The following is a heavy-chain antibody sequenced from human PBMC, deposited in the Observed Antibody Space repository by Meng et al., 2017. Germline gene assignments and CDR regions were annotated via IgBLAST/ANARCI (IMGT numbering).Heavy chain of an antibody. CDR3: VNYCSGGKCSPNEKTQH. V-gene: IGHV4-4*02. J-gene: IGHJ1*01. CDR2: IFHTGNT. CDR1: GGSFSSGNW. D-gene: IGHD2-15*01. Sequence: QMQLQESGPGLVKPSGTLSLTCADPGGSFSSGNWWGWVRQPPGKGLEWIGEIFHTGNTNYNPSLQSRVSLSIDKSKSQFSLKMISVTAADTAIYYCVNYCSGGKCSPNEKTQHWGQGTLVTVSS.